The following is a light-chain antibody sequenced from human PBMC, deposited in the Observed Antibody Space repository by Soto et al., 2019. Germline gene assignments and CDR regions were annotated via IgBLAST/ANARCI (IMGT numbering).Light chain of an antibody. CDR1: SSNIGAGYD. Sequence: QSVLTQPPSVSGAPGHRVTISCTGISSNIGAGYDVHWYQRLPGSAPKLLIYGNTNRPSGVPVRFSGSKSGTSASLAITGLQAEDEADYHCQSYDTSLSAPVFGGGTKLTVL. J-gene: IGLJ3*02. V-gene: IGLV1-40*01. CDR3: QSYDTSLSAPV. CDR2: GNT.